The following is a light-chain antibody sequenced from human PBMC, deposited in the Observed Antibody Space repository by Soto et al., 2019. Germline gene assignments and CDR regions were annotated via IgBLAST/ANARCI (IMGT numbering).Light chain of an antibody. Sequence: QSALTQPASVSGSPGQSIAISCTGSSSDIGGFNYVSWHQQHPGKAPKLIIYDVNNRPSGVSNRFSGSKSGNTASLTISGLQAENEADYYCCLHTSNITVVLFGGGTKLTVL. CDR2: DVN. CDR3: CLHTSNITVVL. CDR1: SSDIGGFNY. J-gene: IGLJ2*01. V-gene: IGLV2-14*03.